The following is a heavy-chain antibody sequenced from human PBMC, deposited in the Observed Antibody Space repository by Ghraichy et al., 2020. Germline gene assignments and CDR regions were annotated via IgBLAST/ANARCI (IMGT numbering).Heavy chain of an antibody. CDR3: AKMDCSSTSCYFLPGGY. D-gene: IGHD2-2*01. Sequence: GESLNISCAASGFTFSSYGMHWVRQAPGKGLEWVAFIRYDGSNKYYADSVKGRFTISRDNSKNTLYLQMNSLRAEDTAVYYCAKMDCSSTSCYFLPGGYWGQGTLVTVSS. CDR2: IRYDGSNK. V-gene: IGHV3-30*02. J-gene: IGHJ4*02. CDR1: GFTFSSYG.